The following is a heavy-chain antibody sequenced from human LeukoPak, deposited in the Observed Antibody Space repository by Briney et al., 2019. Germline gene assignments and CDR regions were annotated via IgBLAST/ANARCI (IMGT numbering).Heavy chain of an antibody. J-gene: IGHJ4*02. Sequence: SETLSLTCTVSGGSISSYYWSWIRQPPGKGLEWIGSIYYSGSTYYNPSLKSRVTISVDTSKNQFSLKLSSVTAADTAVYYCARRRGSPRRYYFDYWGQGTLVTVSS. V-gene: IGHV4-59*05. CDR1: GGSISSYY. CDR3: ARRRGSPRRYYFDY. D-gene: IGHD1-26*01. CDR2: IYYSGST.